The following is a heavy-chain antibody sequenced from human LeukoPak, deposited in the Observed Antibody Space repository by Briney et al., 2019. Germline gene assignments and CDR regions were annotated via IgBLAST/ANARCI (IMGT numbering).Heavy chain of an antibody. CDR3: ARYYFRAFDI. V-gene: IGHV3-7*01. J-gene: IGHJ3*02. Sequence: PGGSLRLSCAASGFTFSSSAMSWVRQAPGKGLEWVANIKQDGSEKYYADSVKGRFTISRDNAKNSLNLQMNSLRAEDTAVYYCARYYFRAFDIWGQGTMVTVSS. D-gene: IGHD3-10*01. CDR2: IKQDGSEK. CDR1: GFTFSSSA.